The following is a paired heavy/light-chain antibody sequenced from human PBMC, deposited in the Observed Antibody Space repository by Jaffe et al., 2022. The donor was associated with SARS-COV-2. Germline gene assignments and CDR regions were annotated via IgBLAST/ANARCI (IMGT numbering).Heavy chain of an antibody. CDR2: ISSDGINK. D-gene: IGHD2-21*01. CDR3: MGVSDYDAFDV. CDR1: RFTFSNYA. J-gene: IGHJ3*01. V-gene: IGHV3-30*04. Sequence: QVQLLESGGGVVQPGRSLRLSCAASRFTFSNYAMHWVRQAPGKGLEWVAVISSDGINKYYADSVKGRFTISRDNSKNTLYLQMNSLRAEDTAVYYCMGVSDYDAFDVWGQGTMVAVSS.
Light chain of an antibody. J-gene: IGLJ3*02. CDR2: SIS. CDR3: LLYHSGAQLWV. V-gene: IGLV7-43*01. Sequence: QTVVTQEPSLTVSPGGTVTLTCASSTGTVTSDYYPNWFQQKPGQAPRALIYSISNKYSWTPARFSGSLLGGKAALTLSGVQPEDEAEYYCLLYHSGAQLWVFGGGTKLTVL. CDR1: TGTVTSDYY.